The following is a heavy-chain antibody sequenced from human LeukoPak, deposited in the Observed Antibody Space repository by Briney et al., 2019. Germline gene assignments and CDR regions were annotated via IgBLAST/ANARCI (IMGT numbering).Heavy chain of an antibody. CDR2: INHSGST. CDR3: ARGERPYSGSYYPLQGYYYGMDV. V-gene: IGHV4-34*01. CDR1: GGSFSGYY. D-gene: IGHD1-26*01. Sequence: SETLSLTCAVYGGSFSGYYWSWIRQPPGKGLEWIGEINHSGSTNYNPSLKSRVTISVDTSKNQFSLKLSSVTAADTAVYYCARGERPYSGSYYPLQGYYYGMDVWGQGTTVTVSS. J-gene: IGHJ6*02.